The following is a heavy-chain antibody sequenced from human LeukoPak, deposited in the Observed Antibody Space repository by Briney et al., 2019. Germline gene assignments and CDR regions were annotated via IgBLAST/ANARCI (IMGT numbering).Heavy chain of an antibody. CDR2: IYYSGST. CDR1: GGSISSSSYY. Sequence: PSETLSLTCTVSGGSISSSSYYWGWIRQPPGKGLEWIGSIYYSGSTYYNPSLKSRVTISVDTSKNQFSLKLSSVTAADTAVYYCARLVTMVRGVITTFGYWGQGTLVTVSS. J-gene: IGHJ4*02. CDR3: ARLVTMVRGVITTFGY. V-gene: IGHV4-39*01. D-gene: IGHD3-10*01.